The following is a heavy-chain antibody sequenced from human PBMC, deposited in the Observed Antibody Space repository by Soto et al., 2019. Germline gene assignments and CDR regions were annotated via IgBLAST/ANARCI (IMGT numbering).Heavy chain of an antibody. D-gene: IGHD6-19*01. CDR3: ATPVSRWLVNSDYFDY. CDR1: GFTFNSYA. V-gene: IGHV3-30-3*01. J-gene: IGHJ4*02. CDR2: ISYDGITK. Sequence: QVQLVESGGGVVQPGRSLRLSCAASGFTFNSYAMHWVRQAPGKGLEWVAVISYDGITKYYADSVKGRFTISRDSSKYTLYLQMNSLRADDTAVYYCATPVSRWLVNSDYFDYWGQGILVTVSS.